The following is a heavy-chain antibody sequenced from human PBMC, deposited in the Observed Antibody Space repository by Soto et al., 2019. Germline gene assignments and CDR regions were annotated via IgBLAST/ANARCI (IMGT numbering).Heavy chain of an antibody. CDR3: ARVGSSGWSPDY. CDR1: GGSISGHY. CDR2: IFYSGST. J-gene: IGHJ4*02. V-gene: IGHV4-59*11. D-gene: IGHD6-19*01. Sequence: WETLSLTCSVSGGSISGHYRTWIRQSPGKGLEWIGYIFYSGSTNYNPSLKSRVTISVYTSKNQFSLKMSSVTAADTAVYYCARVGSSGWSPDYWGRGTLVTVSS.